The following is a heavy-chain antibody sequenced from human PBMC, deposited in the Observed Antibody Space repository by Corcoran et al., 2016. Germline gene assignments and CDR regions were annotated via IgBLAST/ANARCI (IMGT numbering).Heavy chain of an antibody. CDR2: IIPMFGTA. Sequence: QVQLVQSGAEVKKPGSSVKVSCKASGGTFSSYAISWVRQAPGQGLEWMGGIIPMFGTANYAQKFQGRVTITADKSTNTGYMELSSLRSEDTAVYYCARDGSHYGGSYPFDYWGQGTLVTVSS. D-gene: IGHD1-26*01. CDR1: GGTFSSYA. CDR3: ARDGSHYGGSYPFDY. V-gene: IGHV1-69*06. J-gene: IGHJ4*02.